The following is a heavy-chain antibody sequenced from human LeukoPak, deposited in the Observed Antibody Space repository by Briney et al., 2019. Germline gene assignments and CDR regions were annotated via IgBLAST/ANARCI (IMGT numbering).Heavy chain of an antibody. CDR1: GYTFTSYG. V-gene: IGHV1-18*01. CDR3: ARVSYSSSSGGFDP. CDR2: ISAYNGNT. D-gene: IGHD6-13*01. Sequence: ASVKVSCKASGYTFTSYGISWVRQAPGQGLEWMGWISAYNGNTNYAQKLQGRVTMTTDTSTSTAYMELRGLRSDDTAVYYCARVSYSSSSGGFDPWGQGTLVTVSS. J-gene: IGHJ5*02.